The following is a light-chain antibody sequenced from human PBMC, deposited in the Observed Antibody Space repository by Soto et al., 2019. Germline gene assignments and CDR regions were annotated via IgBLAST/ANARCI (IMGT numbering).Light chain of an antibody. V-gene: IGKV3-20*01. J-gene: IGKJ1*01. CDR3: QRYGRSQWT. Sequence: VLTQSPGTLSLSPGERASFSCRASQSTTYLAWYQQKPGHAPRLLIYGSSTRAPGTPDRFSASGSGTDFTLIISRLEPEDFAIYFCQRYGRSQWTFGQGTKVEMK. CDR2: GSS. CDR1: QSTTY.